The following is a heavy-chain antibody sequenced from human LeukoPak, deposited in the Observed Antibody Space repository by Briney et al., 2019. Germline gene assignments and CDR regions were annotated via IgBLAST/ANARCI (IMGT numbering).Heavy chain of an antibody. CDR3: ARGVSMAQPHIDY. D-gene: IGHD2/OR15-2a*01. V-gene: IGHV3-30-3*01. Sequence: SGGSLRLSCAASGFSFSSYAMHWVRQAPGKGLEWVAVISYDGSNKYYADFVKGRFTISRDNSKNTLHLQMNSLRAEDTAVYYCARGVSMAQPHIDYWGQGTLVTVSS. CDR2: ISYDGSNK. J-gene: IGHJ4*02. CDR1: GFSFSSYA.